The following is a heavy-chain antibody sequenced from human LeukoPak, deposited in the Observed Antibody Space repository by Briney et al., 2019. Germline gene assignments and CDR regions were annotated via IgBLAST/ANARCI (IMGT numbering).Heavy chain of an antibody. CDR3: TSIILGLDY. Sequence: GGSLRLSCAASGFTFSSYEMNWVRQAPGKGLEWVGFIRSKAYGGTTEYAASVKGRFTISRDDSKSIAYLQMNSLKTEDTAVYYCTSIILGLDYWGQGTLVTVSS. J-gene: IGHJ4*02. CDR2: IRSKAYGGTT. D-gene: IGHD3-3*01. CDR1: GFTFSSYE. V-gene: IGHV3-49*04.